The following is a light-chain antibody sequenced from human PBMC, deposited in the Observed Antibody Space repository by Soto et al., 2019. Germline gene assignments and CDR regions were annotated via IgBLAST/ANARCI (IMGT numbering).Light chain of an antibody. Sequence: QSALTQPPSASGSPGQSVTISCTGTSSDVGGYNCVSWYQQHPGKAPKLMIYEVSKRPSGVPDRFSGSKSGNTASLTVSGLQAEDEADYYCSSYAGSNTVYVFGTGTKVTVL. J-gene: IGLJ1*01. CDR3: SSYAGSNTVYV. CDR1: SSDVGGYNC. V-gene: IGLV2-8*01. CDR2: EVS.